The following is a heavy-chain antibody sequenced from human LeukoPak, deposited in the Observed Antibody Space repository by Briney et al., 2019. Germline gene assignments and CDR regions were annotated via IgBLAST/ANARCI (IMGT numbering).Heavy chain of an antibody. CDR3: ARDLPEYRGWSLDY. V-gene: IGHV3-7*01. D-gene: IGHD6-19*01. CDR2: IKKDGSEK. Sequence: GGSLRLSCAASGFTFSSHWMSWVRQAPGKGLEWVANIKKDGSEKYYVDAVKDRFTISRDNAKTSLYLQMNSLRAEDTAVYYCARDLPEYRGWSLDYWGQGTLVTVSS. J-gene: IGHJ4*02. CDR1: GFTFSSHW.